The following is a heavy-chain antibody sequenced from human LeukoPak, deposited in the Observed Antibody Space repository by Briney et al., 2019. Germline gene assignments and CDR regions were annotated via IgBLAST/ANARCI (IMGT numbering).Heavy chain of an antibody. CDR3: AKDKIRGGGKWCFDL. V-gene: IGHV3-23*01. CDR1: GFSFSGYA. CDR2: IIGSGTAT. D-gene: IGHD1-1*01. Sequence: GGSLRLSCAASGFSFSGYAMGWVRQAPGKGLEWVSGIIGSGTATYYADSVKGRFTISRDNSKNMVNLQMDSLRDEDSAAYYCAKDKIRGGGKWCFDLWGRGTQVTVSS. J-gene: IGHJ2*01.